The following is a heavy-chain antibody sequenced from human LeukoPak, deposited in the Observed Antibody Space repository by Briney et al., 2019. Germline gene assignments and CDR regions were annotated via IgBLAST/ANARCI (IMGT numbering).Heavy chain of an antibody. D-gene: IGHD1-26*01. J-gene: IGHJ1*01. CDR1: GFTFSSDA. Sequence: PGGSLRLACVASGFTFSSDAMSWVRQAPGKGREWVSAISGSGGSTYYADSVKGRFTISRDNSKNTLYLQMNSLRAEDTAVYYCAKDGGSYRAMGYFQHWGQGTLVTVSS. CDR3: AKDGGSYRAMGYFQH. CDR2: ISGSGGST. V-gene: IGHV3-23*01.